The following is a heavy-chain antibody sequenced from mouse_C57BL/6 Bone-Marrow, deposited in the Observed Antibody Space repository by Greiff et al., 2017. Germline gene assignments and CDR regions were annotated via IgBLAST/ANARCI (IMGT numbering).Heavy chain of an antibody. CDR1: GYTFTSYW. V-gene: IGHV1-53*01. D-gene: IGHD1-1*01. Sequence: QVQLQQPGTELVKPGASVKLSCKASGYTFTSYWMHWVKQRPGQGLEWIGNINPNNGGSNYNEKFKNKATLTVDKSSSTTYMQLSSLTSEDSAVYCCARSGVYGSSLYWYFDVWGTGTTVTVSS. CDR2: INPNNGGS. J-gene: IGHJ1*03. CDR3: ARSGVYGSSLYWYFDV.